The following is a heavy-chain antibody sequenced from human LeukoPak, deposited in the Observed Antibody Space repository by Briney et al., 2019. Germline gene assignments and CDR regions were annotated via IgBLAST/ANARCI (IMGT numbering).Heavy chain of an antibody. Sequence: GGSLRLSCAASGFTFSSYGMHWVRQAPGKGLEWVAFIRYDGDIKYYADSVKGRFTISRDNSKNTLYLQMNSLRAEDTAVYYCAGSSSWYRPTLDYWGQGTLVTVSS. D-gene: IGHD6-13*01. V-gene: IGHV3-30*02. CDR1: GFTFSSYG. CDR2: IRYDGDIK. CDR3: AGSSSWYRPTLDY. J-gene: IGHJ4*02.